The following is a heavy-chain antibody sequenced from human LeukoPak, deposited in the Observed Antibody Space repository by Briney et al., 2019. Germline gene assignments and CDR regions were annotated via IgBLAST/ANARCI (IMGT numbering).Heavy chain of an antibody. CDR2: INHSGRT. Sequence: SETLSLTCTVSGGSFNSYYWSWIRQPPGKGLEWIGEINHSGRTNYNPSLKSRVTISVDTSKNQFSLKLSSVTAADTAMYFCARAGDNSGYSDFWGQGALVTVSS. J-gene: IGHJ4*02. D-gene: IGHD3-22*01. V-gene: IGHV4-34*01. CDR3: ARAGDNSGYSDF. CDR1: GGSFNSYY.